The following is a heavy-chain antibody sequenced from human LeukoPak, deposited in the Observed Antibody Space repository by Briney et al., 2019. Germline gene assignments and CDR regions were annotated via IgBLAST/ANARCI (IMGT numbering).Heavy chain of an antibody. V-gene: IGHV4-59*11. D-gene: IGHD5-18*01. CDR2: VTNSGTT. CDR1: GESISSHY. Sequence: SETLSLTCNVSGESISSHYWSWTRQSPGKGLEWIGYVTNSGTTKFNPSLKSRVTISRDTSKNQISLRLSSVTAADTAVYYCARTTEGGYTYNYFYYYYMDVWGKGTTVTISS. CDR3: ARTTEGGYTYNYFYYYYMDV. J-gene: IGHJ6*03.